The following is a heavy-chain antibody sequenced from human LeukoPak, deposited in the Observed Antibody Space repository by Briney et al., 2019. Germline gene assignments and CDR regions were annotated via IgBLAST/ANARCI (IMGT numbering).Heavy chain of an antibody. J-gene: IGHJ4*02. CDR3: ARFAVASGAAD. D-gene: IGHD6-13*01. CDR1: GDSINSYY. V-gene: IGHV4-59*08. Sequence: SETLSLTCTVSGDSINSYYWSWIRQAPGKGLEYIGYTHYSGSTNYNPYLKSRVTISIDTSKSQFSLKLTSVTAADTAVYYCARFAVASGAADWGQGNLVTVSS. CDR2: THYSGST.